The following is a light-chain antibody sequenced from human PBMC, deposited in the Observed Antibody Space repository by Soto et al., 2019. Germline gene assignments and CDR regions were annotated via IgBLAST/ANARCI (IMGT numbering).Light chain of an antibody. CDR3: QQYNSYPYT. V-gene: IGKV1-5*03. CDR1: QSISSW. CDR2: KAS. J-gene: IGKJ2*01. Sequence: DIQMTQSPSTLSASVGDRVTITCRASQSISSWFAWYQQKPGKAPKLLIYKASSLESGVPSRFSGSGSETEFTLTISSLQPDDFATYYCQQYNSYPYTFGQGTKLEIK.